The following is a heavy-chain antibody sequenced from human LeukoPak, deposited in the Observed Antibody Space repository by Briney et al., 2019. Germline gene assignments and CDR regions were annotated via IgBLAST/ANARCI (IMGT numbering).Heavy chain of an antibody. D-gene: IGHD6-19*01. CDR1: GFTFSTYG. J-gene: IGHJ3*02. Sequence: GGSLRLSCVDSGFTFSTYGIHWVRQAPGKGLEWVALISYDGSNKYYADSVKGRFTISRDNSKNTLYLLMQSLRPGDTAVYYCAKECDMSSGDAFDIWGQGTMVTVSA. CDR2: ISYDGSNK. CDR3: AKECDMSSGDAFDI. V-gene: IGHV3-30*18.